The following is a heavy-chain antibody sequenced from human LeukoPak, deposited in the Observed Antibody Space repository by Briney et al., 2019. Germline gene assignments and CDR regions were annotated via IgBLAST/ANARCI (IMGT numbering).Heavy chain of an antibody. J-gene: IGHJ4*02. CDR2: IIIVLGIA. D-gene: IGHD6-19*01. Sequence: ASVKVSCKASGGTFSIYAISWVRQAPGQGLEWLGRIIIVLGIANYAQKFQGRVTITADKSTSTAYMELSSLRSEDTAVYYCASMYSSGWYYFDYWGQGTLVTVSS. CDR3: ASMYSSGWYYFDY. V-gene: IGHV1-69*04. CDR1: GGTFSIYA.